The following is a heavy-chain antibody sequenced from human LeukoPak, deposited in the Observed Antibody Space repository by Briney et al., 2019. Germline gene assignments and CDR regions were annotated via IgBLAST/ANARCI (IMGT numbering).Heavy chain of an antibody. J-gene: IGHJ3*02. Sequence: SETLSLTCTVSGYSISSGYYWGWIRQPPGKGLEWIGSIYHSGSTYYNPSLKSRVTISVDTSKNQFSLKLSSVTAADTAVYYCASGLRWFDIWGQGTMVTVSS. CDR1: GYSISSGYY. CDR2: IYHSGST. D-gene: IGHD4-23*01. V-gene: IGHV4-38-2*02. CDR3: ASGLRWFDI.